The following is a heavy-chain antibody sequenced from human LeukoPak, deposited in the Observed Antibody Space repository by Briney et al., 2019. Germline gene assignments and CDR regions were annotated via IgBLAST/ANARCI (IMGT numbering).Heavy chain of an antibody. CDR3: ARRGYCSSTSCYTLAY. CDR2: IYPGDSDT. D-gene: IGHD2-2*02. Sequence: GESLKISCKASGYTLTSYWIGWVRQMPGKGLEWMGIIYPGDSDTRYSPSFQGQVTISADKSSSTAYLQWSSLKASDTAMYYCARRGYCSSTSCYTLAYWGQGTLVTVSS. V-gene: IGHV5-51*01. CDR1: GYTLTSYW. J-gene: IGHJ4*02.